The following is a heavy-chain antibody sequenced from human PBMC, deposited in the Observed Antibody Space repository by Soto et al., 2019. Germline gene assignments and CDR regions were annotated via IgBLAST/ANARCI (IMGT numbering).Heavy chain of an antibody. J-gene: IGHJ4*02. CDR3: ARARASWNKRDYYLDY. CDR2: IPQDGFEI. D-gene: IGHD1-1*01. CDR1: GFTFSTYW. Sequence: EVQLVESGGGLVQPGGSLKLSCAASGFTFSTYWMTWVRQAPGKGLEWVATIPQDGFEIYYMDSAKGRFTISRDDSMNSVYLQVNTLRAEDTAVYYCARARASWNKRDYYLDYWGQGTLVTVSS. V-gene: IGHV3-7*05.